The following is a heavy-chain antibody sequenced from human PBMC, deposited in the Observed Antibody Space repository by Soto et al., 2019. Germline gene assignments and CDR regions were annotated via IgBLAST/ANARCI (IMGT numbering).Heavy chain of an antibody. V-gene: IGHV1-69*06. D-gene: IGHD3-10*01. Sequence: GASVKVSCKASGGTFSSYAISWVRQAPGQGLEWMGGIIPIFGTANYAQKFQGRVTITADKSTSTAYMELSSLRSEDTAVYYCARENKMVRXVIIRNLSGYYYYGMDVWGQGTTVTVSS. CDR1: GGTFSSYA. J-gene: IGHJ6*02. CDR2: IIPIFGTA. CDR3: ARENKMVRXVIIRNLSGYYYYGMDV.